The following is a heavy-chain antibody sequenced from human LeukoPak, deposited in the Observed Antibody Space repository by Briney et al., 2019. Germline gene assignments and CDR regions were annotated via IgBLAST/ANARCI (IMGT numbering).Heavy chain of an antibody. D-gene: IGHD1-1*01. Sequence: GGSLRLSCAASGFSFSNYWMSWVRQAPGKGLEWVASIRQDGGERYYVDSVRGRFTISRDNAEDPLYLQMNSLRAEDTAVYYCARVANWDLDYWGQGTLVTVSS. V-gene: IGHV3-7*05. CDR1: GFSFSNYW. CDR2: IRQDGGER. J-gene: IGHJ4*02. CDR3: ARVANWDLDY.